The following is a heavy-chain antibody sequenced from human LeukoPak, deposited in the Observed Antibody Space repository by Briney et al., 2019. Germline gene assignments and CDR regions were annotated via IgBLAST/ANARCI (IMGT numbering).Heavy chain of an antibody. D-gene: IGHD2-2*01. CDR3: STEDKYCSSPSCNDY. V-gene: IGHV1-2*02. J-gene: IGHJ4*02. Sequence: ASVQVSCRASGYTFTVYYMHWVRQAPGQGLEWMGYINPHSGDTIYAQNFQGRVTMTRDTSISTVYMELSNLRSDDTAVYYCSTEDKYCSSPSCNDYWGQGTLVTVSS. CDR1: GYTFTVYY. CDR2: INPHSGDT.